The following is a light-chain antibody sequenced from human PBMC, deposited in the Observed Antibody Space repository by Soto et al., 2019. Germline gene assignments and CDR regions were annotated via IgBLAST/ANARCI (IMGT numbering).Light chain of an antibody. J-gene: IGLJ1*01. CDR3: CSSGGSPTYV. V-gene: IGLV2-23*02. Sequence: QSALTQPASVSGSPGQSITISCTETSSNVGSYKLVSWYQQHPGKAPKLMIFEVNKRPSGVSNRFSGSKSGNMASLTISGLKVEDEADYYCCSSGGSPTYVFGTGTKLTVL. CDR1: SSNVGSYKL. CDR2: EVN.